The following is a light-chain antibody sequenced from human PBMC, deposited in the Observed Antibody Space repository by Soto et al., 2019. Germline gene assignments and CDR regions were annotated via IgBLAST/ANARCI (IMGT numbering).Light chain of an antibody. V-gene: IGLV2-23*02. Sequence: QSALTQPASVSGSPGQSITISCTGTSSDVGSYNLVSWYQQHPGKAPKLMIYEVSKRPSGVSNRFSGSKSGNTASLTISGLHAEDEADYYCSSYAGSSTLDVVFGGGTKLTVL. CDR2: EVS. CDR1: SSDVGSYNL. CDR3: SSYAGSSTLDVV. J-gene: IGLJ2*01.